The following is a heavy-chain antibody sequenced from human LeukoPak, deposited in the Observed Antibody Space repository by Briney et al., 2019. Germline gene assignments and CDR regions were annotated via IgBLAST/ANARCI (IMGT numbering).Heavy chain of an antibody. Sequence: NTGGSLRLSCAASGFTFSDYSMNWVRQAPGKGPEWVSSISGRSSYIYYADSVKGRFAISRDSAKNSLFLQMNSLRADDTAVHYCARGGGGADYCGQGTVVTVSS. CDR3: ARGGGGADY. J-gene: IGHJ4*02. CDR2: ISGRSSYI. D-gene: IGHD2-21*01. V-gene: IGHV3-21*06. CDR1: GFTFSDYS.